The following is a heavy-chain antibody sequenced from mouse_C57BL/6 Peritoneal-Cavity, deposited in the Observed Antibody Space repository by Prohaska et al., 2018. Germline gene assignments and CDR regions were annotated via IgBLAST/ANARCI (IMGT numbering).Heavy chain of an antibody. J-gene: IGHJ2*01. Sequence: QVQLQQPGAELVKPGASVKLSCKASGYTFTSYWMQWVKQRPGQGLEWIGEIDPSDSYTNYNQKFKGKATLTVDTSSSPAYMQLSSLTSEDSAVYYCARSPYGNFYFYYWGQGTTLTVSS. D-gene: IGHD2-1*01. CDR1: GYTFTSYW. CDR3: ARSPYGNFYFYY. V-gene: IGHV1-50*01. CDR2: IDPSDSYT.